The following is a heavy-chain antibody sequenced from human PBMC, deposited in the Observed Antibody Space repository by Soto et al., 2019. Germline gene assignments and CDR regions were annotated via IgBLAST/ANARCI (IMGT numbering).Heavy chain of an antibody. J-gene: IGHJ4*02. Sequence: GTSVKVSCKASGGTFGIYAISWVRQAPGQGLEWMGGIIPIFGTANYAQKFQGRVTITADESTSTAYMELSSLRSEDTAVYYCARDSSGYFLSGPDYWGQGTLVTVSS. D-gene: IGHD3-22*01. CDR2: IIPIFGTA. V-gene: IGHV1-69*13. CDR3: ARDSSGYFLSGPDY. CDR1: GGTFGIYA.